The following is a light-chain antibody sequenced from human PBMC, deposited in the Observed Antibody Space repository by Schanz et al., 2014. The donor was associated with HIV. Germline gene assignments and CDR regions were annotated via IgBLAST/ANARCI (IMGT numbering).Light chain of an antibody. Sequence: QSALTQPASVSGSPGQSITISCTGTSSDVGGYKYVSWYQQHPGKAPKLMIYEGSKRPSGVPDRFSGSKSGNTASLTISGLQPEDEADYYCCSYAGSSTVVFGGGTKLTVL. CDR2: EGS. CDR1: SSDVGGYKY. V-gene: IGLV2-23*01. CDR3: CSYAGSSTVV. J-gene: IGLJ2*01.